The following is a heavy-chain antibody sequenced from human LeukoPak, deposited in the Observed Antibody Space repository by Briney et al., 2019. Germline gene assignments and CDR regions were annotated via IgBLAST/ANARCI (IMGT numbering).Heavy chain of an antibody. Sequence: SETLSLTCTVSGGSISSYYWSWIRQPPGKGLKWIGYIYYSGSTNYNPSLKSRVTISVDTSKNQFSLKLSSVTAADTAVYYCARLDKSDYFDYWGQGTLVTVSS. CDR3: ARLDKSDYFDY. V-gene: IGHV4-59*01. D-gene: IGHD2-2*03. J-gene: IGHJ4*02. CDR2: IYYSGST. CDR1: GGSISSYY.